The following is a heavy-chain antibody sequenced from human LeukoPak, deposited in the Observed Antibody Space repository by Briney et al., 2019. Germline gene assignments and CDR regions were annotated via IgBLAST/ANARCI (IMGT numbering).Heavy chain of an antibody. CDR3: ARLPYCSGGSCYFDY. CDR2: INHSGST. CDR1: GGSFSGYY. Sequence: PSETLSLTCAVYGGSFSGYYWSWIRQPPGKGLEWIGEINHSGSTNYNPSLKTRVTMSVDTSKHQFSLKLSSVTAADTAVYYCARLPYCSGGSCYFDYWGQGTLATVSS. D-gene: IGHD2-15*01. V-gene: IGHV4-34*01. J-gene: IGHJ4*02.